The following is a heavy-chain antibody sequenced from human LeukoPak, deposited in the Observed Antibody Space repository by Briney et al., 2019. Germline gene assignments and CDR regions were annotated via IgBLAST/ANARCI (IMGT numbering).Heavy chain of an antibody. V-gene: IGHV3-33*06. CDR1: GFTFSSYG. D-gene: IGHD3-22*01. CDR3: AKACAWRITMIVVVNY. J-gene: IGHJ4*02. CDR2: IWYDGSNK. Sequence: GRSLRLSCAASGFTFSSYGMHWVRQAPGKGLEWVAVIWYDGSNKYYADSVKGRFTISRDNSKNTLYLQMNSLRAEDTAVYYCAKACAWRITMIVVVNYWGQGTLVTVSS.